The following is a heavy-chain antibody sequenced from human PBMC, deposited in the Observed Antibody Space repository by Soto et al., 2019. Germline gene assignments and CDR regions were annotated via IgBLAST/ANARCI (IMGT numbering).Heavy chain of an antibody. Sequence: EVPLVESGGGLIPPGGSLRLSCAASGFLVNSAYMTWVRQAPGKGLEWLSMINSDGSTLYAGSVKGRFTISRDNSKNGRDLQMNSLGAEDRAMYYCARGGYSFAWGYGGQGTLVIVPS. J-gene: IGHJ4*02. CDR1: GFLVNSAY. D-gene: IGHD5-18*01. CDR2: INSDGST. V-gene: IGHV3-53*01. CDR3: ARGGYSFAWGY.